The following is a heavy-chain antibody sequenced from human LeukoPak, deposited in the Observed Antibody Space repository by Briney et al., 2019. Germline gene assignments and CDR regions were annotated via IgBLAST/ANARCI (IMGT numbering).Heavy chain of an antibody. J-gene: IGHJ6*02. CDR1: GFTFSSYG. V-gene: IGHV3-33*01. CDR2: IWYDGSNK. CDR3: ARVGQPLIYYYYYGMDV. D-gene: IGHD6-13*01. Sequence: GGSLRLSCAASGFTFSSYGMNWVRQAPGKGLEWVAVIWYDGSNKYYADSVKGRFTISRDNSKNTLYLQMNSLRAEDTAVYYCARVGQPLIYYYYYGMDVWGQGTTVTVSS.